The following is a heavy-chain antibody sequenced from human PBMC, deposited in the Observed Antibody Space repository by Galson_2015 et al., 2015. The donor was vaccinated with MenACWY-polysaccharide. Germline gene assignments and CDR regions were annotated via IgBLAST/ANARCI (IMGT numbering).Heavy chain of an antibody. Sequence: TLSLTCTVSHGSITSSYWSWIRQSADKGLEYLGRIHATGSTAYNPSFRSRVAMSVDLPRNQLSLRLTSMTASDTAMYYCARRSLDNWYFDLWGRGTLVIVSS. D-gene: IGHD1-1*01. CDR2: IHATGST. CDR1: HGSITSSY. J-gene: IGHJ2*01. CDR3: ARRSLDNWYFDL. V-gene: IGHV4-4*07.